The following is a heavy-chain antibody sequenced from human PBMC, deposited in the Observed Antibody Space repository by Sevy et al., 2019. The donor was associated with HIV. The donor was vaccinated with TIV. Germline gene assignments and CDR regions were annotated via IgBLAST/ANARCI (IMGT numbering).Heavy chain of an antibody. J-gene: IGHJ6*02. D-gene: IGHD3-16*01. V-gene: IGHV3-48*02. CDR3: ARGPGGANTAKDYYYYGMDV. CDR2: ISSSSSTI. Sequence: GGSLRLSCAASGLTFSSYSMNWVRQAPGKGLEWVSYISSSSSTIYYADSVKGRFTISRDNAKNSLYLQMNSLRDEDTAVYYCARGPGGANTAKDYYYYGMDVWGQGTTVTVSS. CDR1: GLTFSSYS.